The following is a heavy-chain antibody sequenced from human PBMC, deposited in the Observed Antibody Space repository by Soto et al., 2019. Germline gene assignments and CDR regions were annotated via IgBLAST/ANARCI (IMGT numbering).Heavy chain of an antibody. J-gene: IGHJ4*02. CDR2: ISSGSKTI. V-gene: IGHV3-48*02. Sequence: RXLSCAASGFTFSGYSVNWVRQAPGKGLEWVSYISSGSKTIYYAESVKGRFTVSRDNARNSQYLQMNSLRDEDTAVYYCAREDILGVRSFDYWGQGTLVTVSS. D-gene: IGHD3-9*01. CDR1: GFTFSGYS. CDR3: AREDILGVRSFDY.